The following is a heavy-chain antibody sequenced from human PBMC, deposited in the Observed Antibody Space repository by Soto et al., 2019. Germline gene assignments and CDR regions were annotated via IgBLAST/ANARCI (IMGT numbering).Heavy chain of an antibody. CDR1: GFTFSSYA. J-gene: IGHJ6*02. Sequence: GGSLRLSCAASGFTFSSYAMHWVRQAPGKGLEWVAVISYDGSNKYYADSVKGRFTISRDNSKNTLYLQMNSLRAEDTAVYYCAREPPYGQWLVHYYYYGMDVWGQGTTVTVS. CDR3: AREPPYGQWLVHYYYYGMDV. CDR2: ISYDGSNK. V-gene: IGHV3-30-3*01. D-gene: IGHD6-19*01.